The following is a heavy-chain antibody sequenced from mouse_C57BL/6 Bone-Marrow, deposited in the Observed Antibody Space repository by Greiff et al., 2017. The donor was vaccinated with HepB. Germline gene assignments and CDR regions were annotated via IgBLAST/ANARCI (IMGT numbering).Heavy chain of an antibody. Sequence: EVQVVESGGGLVKPGGSLKLSCAASGFTFSDYGMHWVRQAPEKGLEWVAYISSGSSTIYYADTVKGRFTISRDNAKNTLFLQMTSLRSEDTAMYYCARHYDPAWFAYWGQGTLVTVSA. D-gene: IGHD2-4*01. CDR1: GFTFSDYG. V-gene: IGHV5-17*01. J-gene: IGHJ3*01. CDR2: ISSGSSTI. CDR3: ARHYDPAWFAY.